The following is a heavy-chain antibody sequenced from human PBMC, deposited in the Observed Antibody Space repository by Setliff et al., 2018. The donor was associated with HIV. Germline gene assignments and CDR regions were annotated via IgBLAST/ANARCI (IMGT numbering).Heavy chain of an antibody. J-gene: IGHJ4*02. CDR1: GFTFSTFS. CDR2: ISYDGSNK. D-gene: IGHD6-13*01. Sequence: GALRLSCAASGFTFSTFSIHWVRQAPGKGLEWVAVISYDGSNKFYADSVKGRFTISRDTSKNTLYLQMNSLRAEDTAVYYCAKGRAGYSFDYWGQGTLVTVSS. CDR3: AKGRAGYSFDY. V-gene: IGHV3-30-3*02.